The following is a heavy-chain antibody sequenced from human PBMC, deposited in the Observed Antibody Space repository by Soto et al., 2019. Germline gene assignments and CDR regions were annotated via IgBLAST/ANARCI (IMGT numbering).Heavy chain of an antibody. D-gene: IGHD6-19*01. CDR1: GGSISSSSYY. V-gene: IGHV4-39*01. CDR3: ARREQWLVLDAFDI. Sequence: SETLSLTCTVSGGSISSSSYYWGWIRQPPGKGLEWIGSIYYSGSTYYNPSLKSRVTISVDTSKNQFSLKLSSVTAADTAVYYCARREQWLVLDAFDIWGQGTMVTVSS. J-gene: IGHJ3*02. CDR2: IYYSGST.